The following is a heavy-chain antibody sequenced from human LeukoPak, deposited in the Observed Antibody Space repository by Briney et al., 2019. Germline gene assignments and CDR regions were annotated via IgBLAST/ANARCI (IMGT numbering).Heavy chain of an antibody. CDR1: GGSISCSNYY. CDR2: IYYSGST. V-gene: IGHV4-39*07. D-gene: IGHD5-24*01. J-gene: IGHJ4*02. Sequence: MTSETLSLTCTVSGGSISCSNYYWGWIRQPPGKGLEWIGSIYYSGSTNYNPSLKSRVTISVGTSKNQFSLKLSSVTAADTAVYYCARESQEKYYFDYWGQGTLVTVSS. CDR3: ARESQEKYYFDY.